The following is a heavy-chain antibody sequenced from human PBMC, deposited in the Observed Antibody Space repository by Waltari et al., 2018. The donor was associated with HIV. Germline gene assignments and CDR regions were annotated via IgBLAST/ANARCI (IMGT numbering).Heavy chain of an antibody. CDR1: GGSINSYY. Sequence: QVQLQESGPGLVQPSETLSLTCTVSGGSINSYYCNWIRQPPGKGLEWIGYIYYSGTTNYNPSLESRVTISVDTSKNHFSLNLTSVTAADTAMYYCARHGGMATTFDYWGQGSLVTVSS. D-gene: IGHD5-12*01. V-gene: IGHV4-59*08. CDR3: ARHGGMATTFDY. J-gene: IGHJ4*02. CDR2: IYYSGTT.